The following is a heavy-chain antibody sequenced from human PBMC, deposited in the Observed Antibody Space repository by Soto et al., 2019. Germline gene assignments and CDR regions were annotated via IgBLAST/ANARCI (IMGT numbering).Heavy chain of an antibody. J-gene: IGHJ4*02. V-gene: IGHV3-33*01. Sequence: QVQLVESGGGVVQPGRSLRLSCAASGFTFSSYGMHWVRQAPGKGLEWVAVIWYDGSNKYYADSVKGRFTISRDNSKNTLYLQMDCLRAEDTAVYYCARDRCSSTSCYVVSRGFSSGWYVFDYWGQGTLVTVSS. D-gene: IGHD2-2*01. CDR3: ARDRCSSTSCYVVSRGFSSGWYVFDY. CDR1: GFTFSSYG. CDR2: IWYDGSNK.